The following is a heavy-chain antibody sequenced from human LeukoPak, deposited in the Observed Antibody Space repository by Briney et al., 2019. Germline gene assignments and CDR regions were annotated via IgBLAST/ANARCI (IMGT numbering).Heavy chain of an antibody. CDR1: GYSISSGYY. V-gene: IGHV4-38-2*02. Sequence: SETLSLTCTVSGYSISSGYYWGWIRRPPGKGLKWIGSISHSGSTYYNPSLKSRVTISVDTPKNQFSLKLSSLTAADTAVYYCARLRRSRLAEFDYWGQGTLVSVSS. CDR3: ARLRRSRLAEFDY. D-gene: IGHD3-3*02. J-gene: IGHJ4*02. CDR2: ISHSGST.